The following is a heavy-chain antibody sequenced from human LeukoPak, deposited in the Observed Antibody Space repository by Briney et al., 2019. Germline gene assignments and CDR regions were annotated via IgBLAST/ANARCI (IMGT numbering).Heavy chain of an antibody. Sequence: ASAKVSFKASGYTFTGYYMHWVRQAPGQGLEWMGWINPNSGGTNYAQKFQGRVTMTRDTSISTAYMELSRLRSDDTAVYYCARHYDILTAVDAFDIWGQGTMVTVSS. V-gene: IGHV1-2*02. CDR2: INPNSGGT. D-gene: IGHD3-9*01. J-gene: IGHJ3*02. CDR3: ARHYDILTAVDAFDI. CDR1: GYTFTGYY.